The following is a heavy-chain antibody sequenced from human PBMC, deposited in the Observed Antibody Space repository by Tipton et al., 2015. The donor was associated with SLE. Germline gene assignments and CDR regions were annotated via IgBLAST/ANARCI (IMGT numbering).Heavy chain of an antibody. Sequence: LRLSCTVSGGSXTSHYWGYIRQPPGKGLEWIGHIYIMGTTNYNPSLKSRVAISVDTSKNQFSLKLRSVTAADTAVYYCATETYCGSISCSYYFYYMDVWGKGTTVTVSS. CDR3: ATETYCGSISCSYYFYYMDV. CDR1: GGSXTSHY. D-gene: IGHD2-2*01. CDR2: IYIMGTT. J-gene: IGHJ6*03. V-gene: IGHV4-4*08.